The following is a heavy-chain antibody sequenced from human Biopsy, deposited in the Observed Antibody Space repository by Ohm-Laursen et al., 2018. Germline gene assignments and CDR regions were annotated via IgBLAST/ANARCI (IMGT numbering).Heavy chain of an antibody. CDR1: GYSIIPSGPEN. CDR3: ARRGVYSDLRMDY. J-gene: IGHJ4*02. D-gene: IGHD4-11*01. CDR2: ISYTGST. V-gene: IGHV4-39*01. Sequence: PPGTLSLTCALSGYSIIPSGPENWGWIRQPPGKGLEWIGSISYTGSTHDNPSLTSRVTISVDTSKNQFSLKLYSLTAADTAVYYCARRGVYSDLRMDYWGQGTLVTVSS.